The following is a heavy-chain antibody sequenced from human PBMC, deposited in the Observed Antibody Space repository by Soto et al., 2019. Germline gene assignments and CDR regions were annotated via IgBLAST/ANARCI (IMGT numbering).Heavy chain of an antibody. D-gene: IGHD2-2*02. CDR2: IYYSGST. CDR1: GGSISSGDYY. J-gene: IGHJ6*02. Sequence: SETRSLTCTVSGGSISSGDYYWSWIRQPPGKGPEWIGYIYYSGSTYYNPSLKSRVTISVDTSKDQFSLKLSSVTAADTAVYYCARVGCSSTSCYTDGVYYYGMDVWGQGTTVTVSS. CDR3: ARVGCSSTSCYTDGVYYYGMDV. V-gene: IGHV4-30-4*01.